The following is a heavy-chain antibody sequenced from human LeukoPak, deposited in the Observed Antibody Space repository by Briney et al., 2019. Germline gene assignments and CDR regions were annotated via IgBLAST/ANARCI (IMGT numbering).Heavy chain of an antibody. Sequence: GTSLRLSCAASGFTFISYAIHWVRQAPGKGLEWVAVISFHGTDSFYADSVKGRFTISRDNSKSTLYLQMNSLRAEDTAVYYCANLPRRDYGDYYYYYMDVWGKGTTVTISS. V-gene: IGHV3-30*04. CDR2: ISFHGTDS. CDR3: ANLPRRDYGDYYYYYMDV. J-gene: IGHJ6*03. D-gene: IGHD4-17*01. CDR1: GFTFISYA.